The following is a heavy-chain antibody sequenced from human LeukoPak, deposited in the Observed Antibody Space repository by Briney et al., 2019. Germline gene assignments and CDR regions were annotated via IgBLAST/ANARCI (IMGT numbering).Heavy chain of an antibody. V-gene: IGHV3-23*01. J-gene: IGHJ3*01. D-gene: IGHD2-2*01. Sequence: GGSLRLSCAASGFTFSSFAMSWVPQAPGQGLEWVSAISGSGGSTYYADSVKGRFTISRDNSKNTLFLQMNSLRAEDTAVYYCAKDRSCTGSSCNVGSWGQGTMVTVSS. CDR3: AKDRSCTGSSCNVGS. CDR2: ISGSGGST. CDR1: GFTFSSFA.